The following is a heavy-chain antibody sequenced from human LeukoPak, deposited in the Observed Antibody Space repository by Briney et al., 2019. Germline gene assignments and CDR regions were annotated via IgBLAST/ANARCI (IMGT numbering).Heavy chain of an antibody. CDR3: ARDSDYGARS. CDR2: IYYSGST. Sequence: PSETLSLTCTVSGGSISSSSYYWGWIRQPPGKGLEWIGSIYYSGSTYYNPSLKSRVTISVDTSKNQFSLKLSSVTAADTAVYYCARDSDYGARSWGQGTLVTVSS. D-gene: IGHD4-17*01. CDR1: GGSISSSSYY. J-gene: IGHJ4*02. V-gene: IGHV4-39*07.